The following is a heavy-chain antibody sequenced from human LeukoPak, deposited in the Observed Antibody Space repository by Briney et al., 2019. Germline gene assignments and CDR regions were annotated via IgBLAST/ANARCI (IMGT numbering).Heavy chain of an antibody. CDR2: FDPEDGGT. CDR3: ATDRDDSTPCGFDP. V-gene: IGHV1-24*01. CDR1: GYTLTELS. Sequence: GASVKVSCKVSGYTLTELSMHWVRQAPGKGLEWMGGFDPEDGGTIYAQKFQGRVTMTEDTSTDTAYMELSSLRSEDTAVYYCATDRDDSTPCGFDPWGQGTLVTVSS. D-gene: IGHD3-22*01. J-gene: IGHJ5*02.